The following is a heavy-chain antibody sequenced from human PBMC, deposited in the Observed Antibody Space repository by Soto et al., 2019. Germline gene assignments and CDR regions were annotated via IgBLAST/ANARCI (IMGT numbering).Heavy chain of an antibody. J-gene: IGHJ5*02. CDR3: ARIYCTTTTCDSWFDP. CDR2: IGPGDTYA. CDR1: GYTFTTFW. V-gene: IGHV5-10-1*01. D-gene: IGHD2-2*01. Sequence: PGESLKISCTGFGYTFTTFWISWVRQMPGKGLEWMGRIGPGDTYATYSPAFQGHVTISADKATSTAYLQWSSLKASDTAMYFCARIYCTTTTCDSWFDPWGQGTLVTVSS.